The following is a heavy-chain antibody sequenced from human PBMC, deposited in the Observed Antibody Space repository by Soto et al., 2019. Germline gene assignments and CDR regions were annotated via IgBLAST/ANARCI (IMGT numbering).Heavy chain of an antibody. D-gene: IGHD6-13*01. V-gene: IGHV3-30*18. J-gene: IGHJ4*02. CDR3: AKVKEQQLAFDY. CDR2: ISYDGSNK. Sequence: PGGSLRLSCAASGFTFSSYGMHWVRQAPGKGLEWVAVISYDGSNKYYADSVKGRFTISRDNSKNTLYLQMNSLRAEDTAVYYCAKVKEQQLAFDYWGQGTLVTVPS. CDR1: GFTFSSYG.